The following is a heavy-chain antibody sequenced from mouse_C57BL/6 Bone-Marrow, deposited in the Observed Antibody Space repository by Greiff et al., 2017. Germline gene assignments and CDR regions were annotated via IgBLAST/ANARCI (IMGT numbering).Heavy chain of an antibody. D-gene: IGHD4-1*01. CDR2: IYPGDGDT. CDR1: GYAFSSYW. Sequence: QVQLQQSGAELVKPGASVKISCKASGYAFSSYWMNWVKQRPGKGLEWIGQIYPGDGDTNYNGKFKGKATLTADKSSSTAYMQLSSLTSEDSAVXFCARGESGTWYFDVWGTGTTVTVSS. J-gene: IGHJ1*03. V-gene: IGHV1-80*01. CDR3: ARGESGTWYFDV.